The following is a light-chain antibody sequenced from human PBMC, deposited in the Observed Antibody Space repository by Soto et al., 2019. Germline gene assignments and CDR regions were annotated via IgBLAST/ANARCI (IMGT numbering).Light chain of an antibody. CDR1: QSISSW. J-gene: IGKJ4*01. CDR2: EAS. V-gene: IGKV1-5*03. CDR3: EDYSSSSGLT. Sequence: DIQMTQSPSTLSASVEDRVTITCRASQSISSWLAWYQQKPGKAPKLLIYEASSLKSRVPSRFSGSGSATEFTLTISSLEPDDVATYYCEDYSSSSGLTFGGGTKVDIK.